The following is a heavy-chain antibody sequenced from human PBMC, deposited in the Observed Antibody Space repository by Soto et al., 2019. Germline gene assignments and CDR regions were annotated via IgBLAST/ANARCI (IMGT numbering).Heavy chain of an antibody. CDR2: THGSGIT. D-gene: IGHD1-26*01. J-gene: IGHJ4*02. V-gene: IGHV4-59*01. Sequence: QVQLQESGPGLVKPSETLSLTCTVSGGSITGYHWSWIRQPPGKGLEWIGYTHGSGITNYNPSLQSRVTISVDTSKNHFSLKLSSVTASDTAVYSCASYIEGGGGRGYWGQGHLLTVSS. CDR3: ASYIEGGGGRGY. CDR1: GGSITGYH.